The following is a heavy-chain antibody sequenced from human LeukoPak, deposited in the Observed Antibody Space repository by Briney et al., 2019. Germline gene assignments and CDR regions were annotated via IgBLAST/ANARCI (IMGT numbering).Heavy chain of an antibody. CDR2: ITHNGTT. Sequence: PSETLSLTCAVYGGSFSGYYWSWIRQPPGKGLEWIGEITHNGTTSYNPALKSRLTISVDTSKNQFSLQLSSVTAADTAVYYCRRVAHGSRWYFFDSWGQGTLVTVSS. CDR1: GGSFSGYY. CDR3: RRVAHGSRWYFFDS. V-gene: IGHV4-34*01. J-gene: IGHJ4*02. D-gene: IGHD6-13*01.